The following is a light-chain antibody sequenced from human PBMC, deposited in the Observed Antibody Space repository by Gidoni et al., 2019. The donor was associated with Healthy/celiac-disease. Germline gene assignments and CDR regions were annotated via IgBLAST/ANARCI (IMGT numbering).Light chain of an antibody. Sequence: DIQMTQSPSSLSASVGDRLTITCRASQSISSYLNWYQQKPGIDPKLLIYAASSLQSGVPSRFSGSGYGTDFTLTISSLQPEDFATYYCQQSYSTPLTFGGGTKVEIK. CDR1: QSISSY. CDR3: QQSYSTPLT. J-gene: IGKJ4*01. CDR2: AAS. V-gene: IGKV1-39*01.